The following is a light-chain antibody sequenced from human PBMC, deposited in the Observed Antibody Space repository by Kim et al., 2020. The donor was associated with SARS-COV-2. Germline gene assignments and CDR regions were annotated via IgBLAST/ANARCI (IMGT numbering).Light chain of an antibody. CDR3: QQYNNWPPENT. CDR2: GAS. V-gene: IGKV3-15*01. CDR1: QSVSSN. J-gene: IGKJ2*01. Sequence: EIVMTQSPATLSVSPGERATLSCRASQSVSSNLAWYQQKPGQAPRLLIYGASTRATGIPARFSGSGSGTEFTLTISSLQSEDFAVYYCQQYNNWPPENTCDQGTKLGDQ.